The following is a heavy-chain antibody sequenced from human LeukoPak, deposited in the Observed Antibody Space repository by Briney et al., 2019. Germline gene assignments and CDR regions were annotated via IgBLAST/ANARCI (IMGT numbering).Heavy chain of an antibody. Sequence: GGSLRLSCAASGFTFSSYDMNWVRQAPGKGLQWISHIDSTDTIHYADSVKGRFTISRDNAKNSLYLQMNSLRAEDTAVYYCARSSGSYRHMDYWGQGTLVTVSS. J-gene: IGHJ4*02. CDR3: ARSSGSYRHMDY. D-gene: IGHD3-22*01. V-gene: IGHV3-48*03. CDR1: GFTFSSYD. CDR2: IDSTDTI.